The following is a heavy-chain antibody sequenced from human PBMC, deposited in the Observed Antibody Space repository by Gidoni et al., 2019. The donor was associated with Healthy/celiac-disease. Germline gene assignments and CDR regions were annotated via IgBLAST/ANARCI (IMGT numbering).Heavy chain of an antibody. Sequence: EVQLVESGGGLVKPGGSLRLSCAASGFTFSSYSMNWVPQAPGKGLEWDSSISSSSSYIYYADSVKGRFTISRDNAKNSLYLQMNSLRAEDTAVYYCARVSWIQHSDAFDIWGQGTMVTVSS. CDR1: GFTFSSYS. CDR2: ISSSSSYI. V-gene: IGHV3-21*01. J-gene: IGHJ3*02. CDR3: ARVSWIQHSDAFDI. D-gene: IGHD5-18*01.